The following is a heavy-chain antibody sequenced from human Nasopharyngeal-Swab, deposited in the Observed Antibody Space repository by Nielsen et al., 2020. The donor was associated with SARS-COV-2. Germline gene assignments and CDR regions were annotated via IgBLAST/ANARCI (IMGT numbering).Heavy chain of an antibody. D-gene: IGHD3-3*01. CDR3: AKDGTPDYDFWSTYYRVSYNSYIDV. CDR2: VRGTANRT. Sequence: WIRQPPVKGLEWVSTVRGTANRTSYADSVKGRVTISRDNSKNTLYLQMNSLRADDTALYYCAKDGTPDYDFWSTYYRVSYNSYIDVWGKGTPVTVSS. V-gene: IGHV3-23*01. J-gene: IGHJ6*03.